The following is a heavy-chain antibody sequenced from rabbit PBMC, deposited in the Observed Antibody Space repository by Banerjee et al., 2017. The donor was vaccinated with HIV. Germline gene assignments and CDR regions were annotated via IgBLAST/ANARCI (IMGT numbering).Heavy chain of an antibody. D-gene: IGHD6-1*01. Sequence: QEQLVESGGGLVTLGGSPKLTCKASGIDLSSSFWISWVRQTPGKGLEWIGCIYPTYGATDYASWAKGRFTISKTSSTTVTLQMTSLTAADTATYFCARDRGGGVAGVAYVLDSWGQGTLVTVS. V-gene: IGHV1S45*01. CDR1: GIDLSSSFW. CDR2: IYPTYGAT. CDR3: ARDRGGGVAGVAYVLDS. J-gene: IGHJ6*01.